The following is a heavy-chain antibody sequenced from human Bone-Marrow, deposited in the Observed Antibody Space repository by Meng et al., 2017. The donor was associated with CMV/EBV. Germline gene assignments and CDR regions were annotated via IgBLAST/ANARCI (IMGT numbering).Heavy chain of an antibody. D-gene: IGHD3-3*01. V-gene: IGHV4-59*01. Sequence: SETLSLTCTVSGGSISSYYWSWIRQPPGKGLEWIGYIYYNGITSYNPSLKSRVSISVDTSKNHFSLKLNSVTAADTAVYYCARDFGDFGMDVWGQGTTVTVSS. CDR2: IYYNGIT. J-gene: IGHJ6*02. CDR3: ARDFGDFGMDV. CDR1: GGSISSYY.